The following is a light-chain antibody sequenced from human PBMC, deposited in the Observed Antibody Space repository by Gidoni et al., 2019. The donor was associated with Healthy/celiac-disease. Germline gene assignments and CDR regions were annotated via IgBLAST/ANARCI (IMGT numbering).Light chain of an antibody. V-gene: IGKV1-39*01. J-gene: IGKJ4*01. Sequence: DTQMTQSPSSLSASVGDRVNITCRASQSISSYLNWYQQKPGNAPKLLIYAASSLQSGVPSRFSGSGSGTDFTLTISSLQPEDFATYYCQQSYSTPPLTFGGGTKVEIK. CDR1: QSISSY. CDR3: QQSYSTPPLT. CDR2: AAS.